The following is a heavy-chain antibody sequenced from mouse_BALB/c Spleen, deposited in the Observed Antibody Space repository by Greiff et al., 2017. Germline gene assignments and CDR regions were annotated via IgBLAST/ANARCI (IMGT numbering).Heavy chain of an antibody. CDR3: ARDETMITTGAMDY. CDR2: IWAGGST. V-gene: IGHV2-9*02. D-gene: IGHD2-4*01. Sequence: VKLQESGPGLVAPSQSLSITCTVSGFSLTSYGVHWVRQPPGKGLEWLGVIWAGGSTNYNSALMSRLSISKDNSKSQVFLKMNSLQTDDTAMYYCARDETMITTGAMDYWGQGTSVTVSS. CDR1: GFSLTSYG. J-gene: IGHJ4*01.